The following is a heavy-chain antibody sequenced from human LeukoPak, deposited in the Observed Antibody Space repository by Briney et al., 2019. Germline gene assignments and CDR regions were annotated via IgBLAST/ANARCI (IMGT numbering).Heavy chain of an antibody. V-gene: IGHV4-59*11. CDR1: GGSIGSHS. J-gene: IGHJ6*02. CDR3: ARGARGYCSSTSCYGNYYYYYGMDV. CDR2: IHYSGST. Sequence: SETLSLTCTVSGGSIGSHSWSWIRQPPGKGLEWIGYIHYSGSTNYNPSLKSRVTISVDTSKNQFSLKLSSVTAADTAVYYCARGARGYCSSTSCYGNYYYYYGMDVWGQGTTVTVSS. D-gene: IGHD2-2*03.